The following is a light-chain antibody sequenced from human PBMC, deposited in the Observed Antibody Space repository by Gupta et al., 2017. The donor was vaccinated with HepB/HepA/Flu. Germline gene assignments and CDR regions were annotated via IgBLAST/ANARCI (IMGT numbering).Light chain of an antibody. CDR2: LGS. Sequence: IVMTQSPLSLPVTPGEPASISCRSSQSLVHSNGYKYLEWYLQKPGQSPQLLIYLGSNRASGVPDRFSGSGSGTDFTLKISRVEAEDVGVYYCMQALQTPRSFGQGTKLEIK. J-gene: IGKJ2*04. V-gene: IGKV2-28*01. CDR1: QSLVHSNGYKY. CDR3: MQALQTPRS.